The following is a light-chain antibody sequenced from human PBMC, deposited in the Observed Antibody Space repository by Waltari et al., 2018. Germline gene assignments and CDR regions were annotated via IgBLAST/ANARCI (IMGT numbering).Light chain of an antibody. J-gene: IGKJ2*01. CDR2: GAS. CDR1: QSVSSN. CDR3: QQYNNWLMYT. V-gene: IGKV3-15*01. Sequence: EIVMTQSPATLSVSRGERATLSCRARQSVSSNLAWYQQKPGQAPRLLIYGASTSATGIPARFSGSGSGTEFTLTISSLQSEDFAVYYCQQYNNWLMYTFGQGTKLEIK.